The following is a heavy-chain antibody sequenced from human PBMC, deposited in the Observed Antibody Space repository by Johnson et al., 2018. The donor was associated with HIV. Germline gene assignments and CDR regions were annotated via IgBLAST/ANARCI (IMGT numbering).Heavy chain of an antibody. D-gene: IGHD3-10*01. Sequence: VQLVESGGGLVQPGRSLRLSCAASGFTFDDYAMHWVRQAPGKGLEWVSGISWNRGSIGYADSVKGRFTISRDNSKNTLYLQMNSLRAEDTAVYYCAKRGERGAFDIWGQGTMVTVSS. J-gene: IGHJ3*02. CDR1: GFTFDDYA. CDR2: ISWNRGSI. V-gene: IGHV3-9*01. CDR3: AKRGERGAFDI.